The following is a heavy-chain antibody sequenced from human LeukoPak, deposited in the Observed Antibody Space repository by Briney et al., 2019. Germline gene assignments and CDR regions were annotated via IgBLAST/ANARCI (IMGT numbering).Heavy chain of an antibody. CDR1: GYTLTELS. CDR2: FDPEDGET. CDR3: ATVNDFWSGYRVINWFDP. J-gene: IGHJ5*02. D-gene: IGHD3-3*01. Sequence: ASVKVSCKVSGYTLTELSMHWVRQAPGKGLEWMGGFDPEDGETIYAQKFQGRVTMTEDTSTDTAYMELSSLRSEDTAAYYCATVNDFWSGYRVINWFDPWGQGTLVTVSS. V-gene: IGHV1-24*01.